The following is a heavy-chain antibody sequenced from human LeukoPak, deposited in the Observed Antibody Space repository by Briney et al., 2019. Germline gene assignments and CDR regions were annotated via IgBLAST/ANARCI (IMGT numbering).Heavy chain of an antibody. CDR1: GFSFSSYD. D-gene: IGHD6-19*01. Sequence: PGGSLRLSCAASGFSFSSYDMYWVRQAPGKGLEWVAFIRYDGNNKYYADSVKGRFTISRDNSESTLYLQLNSLRAEDTAVYYCTTITVASHLDYWGPGTLVTASS. CDR2: IRYDGNNK. V-gene: IGHV3-30*02. J-gene: IGHJ4*02. CDR3: TTITVASHLDY.